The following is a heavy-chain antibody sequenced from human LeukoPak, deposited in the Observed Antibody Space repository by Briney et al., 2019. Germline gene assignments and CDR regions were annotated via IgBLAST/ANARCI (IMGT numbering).Heavy chain of an antibody. D-gene: IGHD1-26*01. CDR1: GFTFSDYY. V-gene: IGHV4-59*08. CDR2: IHYTGTT. Sequence: PGGSLRLSCAASGFTFSDYYMSWIRQPPGKGLEWIGDIHYTGTTKYNPSVKSRVTISIDTSKNQFSLELSSVTATDTAVYFCATNRVGTYDRPFDIWGQGTMVTVSS. J-gene: IGHJ3*02. CDR3: ATNRVGTYDRPFDI.